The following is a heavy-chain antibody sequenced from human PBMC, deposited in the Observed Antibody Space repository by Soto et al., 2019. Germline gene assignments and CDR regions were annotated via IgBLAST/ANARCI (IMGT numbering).Heavy chain of an antibody. CDR2: ISPYTGNT. V-gene: IGHV1-18*01. J-gene: IGHJ6*02. D-gene: IGHD3-16*01. Sequence: QVPLVQSGDEVKKPGASVKVSCKASGYIFVNYGIAWVRQAPGQGLEWMGWISPYTGNTHSATKVQGRLTMTTATSTSTAYMDLGSLTSDDTAVYYCVMVDNYVTPAPQDVWGQGTTVTVSS. CDR1: GYIFVNYG. CDR3: VMVDNYVTPAPQDV.